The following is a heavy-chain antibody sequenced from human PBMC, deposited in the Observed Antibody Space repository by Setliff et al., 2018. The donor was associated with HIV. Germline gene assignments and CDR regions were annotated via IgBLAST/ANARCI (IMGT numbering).Heavy chain of an antibody. CDR1: GFSFSTSV. Sequence: GGSLRLSCVASGFSFSTSVINWVRQAPGKGPEWVSSISSSSSYIYYADSVKGRFTISRDNAKNSLYLQMNSLRAEDTAVYYCATQVNYDSSGYGYFQHWGQGTLVTVSS. J-gene: IGHJ1*01. V-gene: IGHV3-21*01. D-gene: IGHD3-22*01. CDR3: ATQVNYDSSGYGYFQH. CDR2: ISSSSSYI.